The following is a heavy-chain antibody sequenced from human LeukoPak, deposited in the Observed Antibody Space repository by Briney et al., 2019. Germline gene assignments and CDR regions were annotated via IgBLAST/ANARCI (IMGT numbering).Heavy chain of an antibody. CDR3: ARDHDWAFDY. J-gene: IGHJ4*02. V-gene: IGHV3-48*04. CDR1: GFTFSSYG. Sequence: GGSLRLSCAASGFTFSSYGMNWVRQAPGKGLEWVSYIGMNGSPVDYADSVKGRFTMSRDNTKNSLYLEMNSLRAEDTAVYYCARDHDWAFDYWGQGTLVTVSS. D-gene: IGHD3-9*01. CDR2: IGMNGSPV.